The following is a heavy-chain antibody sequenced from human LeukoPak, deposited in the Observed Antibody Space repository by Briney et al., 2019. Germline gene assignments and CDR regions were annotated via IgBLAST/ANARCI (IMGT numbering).Heavy chain of an antibody. V-gene: IGHV3-30*02. D-gene: IGHD6-19*01. Sequence: GGSLRLSCAASGFTFNNYAMSWVRQAPGKGLEWVTFIWYDGSNKYYADSVKGRFTISRDNSKNTLYLQMNSLRGEDTAVYYCATDRPGGGWSFDYWGQGTLVTVSS. CDR2: IWYDGSNK. J-gene: IGHJ4*02. CDR1: GFTFNNYA. CDR3: ATDRPGGGWSFDY.